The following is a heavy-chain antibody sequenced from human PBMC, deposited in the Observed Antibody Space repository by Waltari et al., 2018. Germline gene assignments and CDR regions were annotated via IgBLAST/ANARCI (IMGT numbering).Heavy chain of an antibody. V-gene: IGHV1-8*02. CDR3: ARGPAIYGDYDY. J-gene: IGHJ4*02. CDR2: MNPNSGNT. CDR1: GYTLTSYD. D-gene: IGHD4-17*01. Sequence: QVQLVQSGAEVKKPGASVKVSCKAPGYTLTSYDINRVRQATGQGIEWMRWMNPNSGNTGYAQKFQGRVTMTRNTSISTAYMELSSLRSEYTAVYYCARGPAIYGDYDYWGQGTLVTVSS.